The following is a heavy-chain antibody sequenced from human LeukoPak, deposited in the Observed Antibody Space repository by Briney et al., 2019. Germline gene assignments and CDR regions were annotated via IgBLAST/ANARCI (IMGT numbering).Heavy chain of an antibody. J-gene: IGHJ3*01. D-gene: IGHD6-13*01. CDR1: GFTSTTAW. V-gene: IGHV3-7*01. CDR2: IRQDGSDK. CDR3: VVYKYILSWSAFDF. Sequence: GGSLRLSCAISGFTSTTAWMTWVRQAPGKGLEWVADIRQDGSDKYYVDSEKGRFIISRDNAKKSVSLHMNNLRVEDTAVYYCVVYKYILSWSAFDFWGRGTMVTVSS.